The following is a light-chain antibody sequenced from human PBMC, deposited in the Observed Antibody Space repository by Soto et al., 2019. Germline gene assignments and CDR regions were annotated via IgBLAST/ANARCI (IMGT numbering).Light chain of an antibody. CDR1: QSVSSN. CDR3: QHYNNRTPWT. V-gene: IGKV3-15*01. J-gene: IGKJ1*01. Sequence: IEVTKSLSTLSLYKGERATLSCRASQSVSSNLAWYQQKPGQAPRLLIYGASTRATGIPARFSGSGSGTEFTLTISSRLSDGFAVYYYQHYNNRTPWTFAQVAKVDIK. CDR2: GAS.